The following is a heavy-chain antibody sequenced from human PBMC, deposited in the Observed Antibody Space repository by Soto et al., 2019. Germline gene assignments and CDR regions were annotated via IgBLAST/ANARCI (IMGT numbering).Heavy chain of an antibody. Sequence: QITLKESGPTLVKPTQTLTLTCTFSGFSLSTSGVGVGWIRQPPGKALEWLALIYWNDDKRYSPSLKSRLTITKDTSKNQVVLTMTNMDPVDTATYYCAHHGSYYDILTGFDYWGQGTLVTVSS. D-gene: IGHD3-9*01. CDR2: IYWNDDK. CDR1: GFSLSTSGVG. V-gene: IGHV2-5*01. CDR3: AHHGSYYDILTGFDY. J-gene: IGHJ4*02.